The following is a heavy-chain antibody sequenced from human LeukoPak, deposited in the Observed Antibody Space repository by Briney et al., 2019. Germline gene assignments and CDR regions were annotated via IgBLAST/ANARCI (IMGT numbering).Heavy chain of an antibody. CDR2: IYSGGST. D-gene: IGHD5-12*01. CDR1: GFTVSSNY. J-gene: IGHJ6*02. Sequence: PGGSLRLSCAASGFTVSSNYMSWVRQAPGKGLEWVSVIYSGGSTYYADAVKGRFTISRDNSKNTLYLQMNSLRAEDTAVYYCAREGRSGYDFGGIDVWGQVTPLTVSS. V-gene: IGHV3-66*01. CDR3: AREGRSGYDFGGIDV.